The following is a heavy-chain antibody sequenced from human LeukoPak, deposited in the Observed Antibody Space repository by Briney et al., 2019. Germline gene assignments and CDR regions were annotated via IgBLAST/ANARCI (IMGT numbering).Heavy chain of an antibody. Sequence: GGSLRLSCAASGFTFSSYNMNWVRQAPGKVLEWVSGISWNSDSIGYADSVKGRFTISRDNAKNSLFLQMNSLRPEDTALYYCAKGFADHLDCWGQGTLVTVSS. CDR2: ISWNSDSI. V-gene: IGHV3-9*01. J-gene: IGHJ4*02. CDR1: GFTFSSYN. CDR3: AKGFADHLDC.